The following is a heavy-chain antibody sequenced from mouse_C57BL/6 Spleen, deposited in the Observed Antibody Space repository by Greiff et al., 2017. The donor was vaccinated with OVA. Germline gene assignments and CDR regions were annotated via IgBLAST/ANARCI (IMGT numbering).Heavy chain of an antibody. V-gene: IGHV1-76*01. CDR2: IYPGSGNT. J-gene: IGHJ2*01. CDR1: GYTFTDYY. Sequence: QVQLQQSGAELVRPGASVKLSCKASGYTFTDYYINWVKQRPGQGLEWIARIYPGSGNTYYNEKFKGKATLTAEKSSSTAYMQLSSLTSEDSAVYFCARGVYYYGRAYYFDYWGQGTTLTVSS. CDR3: ARGVYYYGRAYYFDY. D-gene: IGHD1-1*01.